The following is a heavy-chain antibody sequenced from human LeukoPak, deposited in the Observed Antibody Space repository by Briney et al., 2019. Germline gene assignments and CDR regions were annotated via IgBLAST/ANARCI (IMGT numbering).Heavy chain of an antibody. CDR2: IKQDGSEK. J-gene: IGHJ4*02. Sequence: GGSLRLPCAASGFTFSSFWMSWVRQAPGKGLEWVANIKQDGSEKYYVDSVKGRFSISRDNARNSLYLQMSSLRVEDTAMYYCARDLAAIAPGIGDYWRQGNLVTVSS. CDR3: ARDLAAIAPGIGDY. CDR1: GFTFSSFW. D-gene: IGHD6-13*01. V-gene: IGHV3-7*01.